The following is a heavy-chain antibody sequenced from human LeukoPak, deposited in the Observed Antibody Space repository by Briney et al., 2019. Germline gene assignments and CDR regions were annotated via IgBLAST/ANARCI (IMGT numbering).Heavy chain of an antibody. V-gene: IGHV4-34*01. J-gene: IGHJ4*02. Sequence: SSETLSLTCAVYGGSFSGYYWSWIRQPPGKGLEWIGEINHSGSTNYNPSLKSRVSISVDTSKNQFSLKLSSVTAADTAVYYCARRKRITMIVVVITTYFDYWGQGTLVTVSS. CDR3: ARRKRITMIVVVITTYFDY. CDR2: INHSGST. CDR1: GGSFSGYY. D-gene: IGHD3-22*01.